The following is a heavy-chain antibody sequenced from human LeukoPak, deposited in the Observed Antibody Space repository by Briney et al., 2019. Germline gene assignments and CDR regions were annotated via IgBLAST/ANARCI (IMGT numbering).Heavy chain of an antibody. V-gene: IGHV4-34*01. J-gene: IGHJ6*03. CDR2: INQSGGT. Sequence: SETLSLTCAVYGGSYSDYSWTWIRQPPGKGLEWIGEINQSGGTNYNPSLMSRVIMSVDTSKNQISLKVNSVTAADTAVYYCARASAFRSYYDFWSGYYTRPDYYYYMDVWGKGTTVTVSS. CDR1: GGSYSDYS. CDR3: ARASAFRSYYDFWSGYYTRPDYYYYMDV. D-gene: IGHD3-3*01.